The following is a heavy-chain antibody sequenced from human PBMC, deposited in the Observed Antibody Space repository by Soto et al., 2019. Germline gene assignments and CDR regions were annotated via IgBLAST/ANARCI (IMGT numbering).Heavy chain of an antibody. CDR2: ISDGGSN. D-gene: IGHD2-2*01. CDR3: AAYCSISIYPGDHYYGLDV. CDR1: CGSLYTNY. J-gene: IGHJ6*02. Sequence: PSETLSPPGNGSCGSLYTNYWGWIPQSPGKGLEWIGNISDGGSNNYNPPLSSRLTISADTSTKHVSLQLTTVSTADTATFYCAAYCSISIYPGDHYYGLDVWGQGTTVTVSS. V-gene: IGHV4-59*01.